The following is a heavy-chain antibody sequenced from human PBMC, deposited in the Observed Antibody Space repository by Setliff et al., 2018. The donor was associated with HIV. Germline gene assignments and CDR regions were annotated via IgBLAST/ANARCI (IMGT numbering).Heavy chain of an antibody. D-gene: IGHD2-15*01. J-gene: IGHJ4*02. CDR2: IYYTGST. V-gene: IGHV4-30-4*08. Sequence: PSETLSLTCTVSGGSITSGDYHWSWIRQPPGKGLEWIGYIYYTGSTYYNPSLKSRLTISIDTSKNQFSLKLRSVTAADTAVYYCARDLGGPRNFDNWGQGILVTVSS. CDR1: GGSITSGDYH. CDR3: ARDLGGPRNFDN.